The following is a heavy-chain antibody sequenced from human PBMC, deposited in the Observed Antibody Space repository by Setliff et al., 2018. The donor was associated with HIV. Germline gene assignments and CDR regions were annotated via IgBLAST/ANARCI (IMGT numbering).Heavy chain of an antibody. CDR2: IYYSGST. D-gene: IGHD5-18*01. Sequence: SETLSLTCTFSGGSIINYFWSWIRLPPGKRLEWIGYIYYSGSTDYNPSLKSRVTISVDTSKSQVSLKLSSVTAADTAVYYCARSPGVDTNMAFNYWGRGTLVTVSS. V-gene: IGHV4-59*01. J-gene: IGHJ4*02. CDR3: ARSPGVDTNMAFNY. CDR1: GGSIINYF.